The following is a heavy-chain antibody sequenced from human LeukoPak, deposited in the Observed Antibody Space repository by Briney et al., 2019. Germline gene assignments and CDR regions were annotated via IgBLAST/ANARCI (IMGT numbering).Heavy chain of an antibody. J-gene: IGHJ3*02. V-gene: IGHV3-74*01. D-gene: IGHD4-17*01. Sequence: GGSLRLSCTASGFSFSGHWMHWARQLPGKGLFWVSRISPTGSTTSYADSVKGRFTVSRDNAKNTLYLQVNNLRDEDTAAYYCAKDPNGDYVGTFDMWGQGTMVTVSS. CDR1: GFSFSGHW. CDR3: AKDPNGDYVGTFDM. CDR2: ISPTGSTT.